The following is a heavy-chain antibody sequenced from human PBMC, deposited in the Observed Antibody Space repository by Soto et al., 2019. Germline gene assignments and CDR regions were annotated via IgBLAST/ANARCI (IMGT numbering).Heavy chain of an antibody. V-gene: IGHV3-23*01. J-gene: IGHJ4*02. CDR1: GFIYSIYA. CDR2: ISGSGGET. Sequence: EVQLLESGGGLVQPGGSLRLSCTASGFIYSIYAMAWVRQAPGKGLEWVSAISGSGGETYYADSVKGRFTISRDNSKNTVYLHMTNRRADDTAVYYCAKEIAVAVATPPEYWGQGTLVTVSS. D-gene: IGHD5-12*01. CDR3: AKEIAVAVATPPEY.